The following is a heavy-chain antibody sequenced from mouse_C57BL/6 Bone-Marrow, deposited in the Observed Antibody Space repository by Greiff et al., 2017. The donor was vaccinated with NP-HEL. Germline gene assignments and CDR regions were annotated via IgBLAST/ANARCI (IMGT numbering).Heavy chain of an antibody. D-gene: IGHD2-3*01. CDR3: ARAGYCGWFAY. V-gene: IGHV1-76*01. Sequence: QVQLQQSGAELVRPGASVKLSCKASGYTFTDYYINWVKQRPGQGLEWIARIYPGSGNTYYNEKFKGKATLTAEISSSTAYMQLSSLTSEDSAVYFCARAGYCGWFAYWGQGTLVTVSA. J-gene: IGHJ3*01. CDR1: GYTFTDYY. CDR2: IYPGSGNT.